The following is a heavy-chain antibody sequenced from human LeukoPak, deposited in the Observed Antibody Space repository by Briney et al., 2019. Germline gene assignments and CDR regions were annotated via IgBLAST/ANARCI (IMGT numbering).Heavy chain of an antibody. Sequence: PGGSLRLSCAASGFTFDDFAMHWVRQAPGKGLECVSLISGDGGSTYHADSVKGRFSISRDNSKNTLYLQMNSLRAEDTAVYYCAKVGADYGFDYWGQGTLVTVSS. CDR2: ISGDGGST. V-gene: IGHV3-43*02. CDR1: GFTFDDFA. J-gene: IGHJ4*02. CDR3: AKVGADYGFDY. D-gene: IGHD4-17*01.